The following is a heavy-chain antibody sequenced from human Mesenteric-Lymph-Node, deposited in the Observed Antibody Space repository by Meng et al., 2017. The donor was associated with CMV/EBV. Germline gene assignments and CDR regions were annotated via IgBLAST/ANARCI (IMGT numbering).Heavy chain of an antibody. Sequence: ASVKVSCKASGYTFTSYGISWVRQAPGQGLEWMGWISAYNGNTNYAQKLQGRVTMTTDTSTSTAYMELRSLGSEDTAVYYCARSTYDSGSYFGGMDVWGQGTTVTV. CDR1: GYTFTSYG. D-gene: IGHD3-10*01. J-gene: IGHJ6*02. CDR3: ARSTYDSGSYFGGMDV. V-gene: IGHV1-18*01. CDR2: ISAYNGNT.